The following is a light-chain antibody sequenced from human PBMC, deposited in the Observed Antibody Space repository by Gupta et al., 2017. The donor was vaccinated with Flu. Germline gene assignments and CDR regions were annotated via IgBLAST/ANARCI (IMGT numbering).Light chain of an antibody. CDR3: QQYYSTPHT. Sequence: SLGERATINCKSSQSVLYSSNNKNYLAWYQQKPGQPPKLLIYWAPTRESGVPDRFSGSGSGTDFTLTISSLQAEDVAVYYCQQYYSTPHTFGQGTKLEIK. CDR2: WAP. CDR1: QSVLYSSNNKNY. J-gene: IGKJ2*01. V-gene: IGKV4-1*01.